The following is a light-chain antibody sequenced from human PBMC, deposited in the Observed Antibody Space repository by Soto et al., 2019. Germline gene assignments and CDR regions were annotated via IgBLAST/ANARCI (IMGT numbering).Light chain of an antibody. CDR1: SSGVGGFNY. Sequence: QSVLTQPASVSGSPGQSITISCTGTSSGVGGFNYVSWYQQHPGKAPKLMIYDVTKRPSGVSYRFSGSKSGNTASLTISGLQAEDEADYYCNSYTSSSTYVFGTGTKVPVL. CDR3: NSYTSSSTYV. CDR2: DVT. J-gene: IGLJ1*01. V-gene: IGLV2-14*03.